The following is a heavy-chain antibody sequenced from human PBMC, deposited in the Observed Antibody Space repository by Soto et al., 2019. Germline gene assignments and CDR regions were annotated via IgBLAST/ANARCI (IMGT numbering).Heavy chain of an antibody. D-gene: IGHD4-4*01. V-gene: IGHV4-59*08. CDR1: GGSVSSYY. CDR3: ERHSSRNYGLQYLDY. Sequence: SETLSLTCTVSGGSVSSYYWSWIRQSPGKGLEWIGYIYYSGSTKYKPSLKSRFTISVDTSKNQFSLKVSSATAADTAVYYCERHSSRNYGLQYLDYWGLGALVTVS. J-gene: IGHJ4*02. CDR2: IYYSGST.